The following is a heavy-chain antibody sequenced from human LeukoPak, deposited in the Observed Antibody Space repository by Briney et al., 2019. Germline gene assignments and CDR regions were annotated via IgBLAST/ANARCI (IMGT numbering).Heavy chain of an antibody. CDR2: ISDTGVGT. CDR1: GFTFSSYA. Sequence: PGGSLRLSCAASGFTFSSYAMNWVRQPPGKGLEWVSVISDTGVGTYYADSVKGRFTISRDNSRDTLYLQMNSLRADDTAVYYCAKGVTGTRAFDIWGQGTMVTVSS. J-gene: IGHJ3*02. D-gene: IGHD1-7*01. CDR3: AKGVTGTRAFDI. V-gene: IGHV3-23*01.